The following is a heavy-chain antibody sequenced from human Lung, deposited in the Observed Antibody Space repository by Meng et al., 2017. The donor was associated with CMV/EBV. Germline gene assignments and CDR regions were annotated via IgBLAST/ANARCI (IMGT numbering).Heavy chain of an antibody. CDR1: GGSISSGDFY. V-gene: IGHV4-30-4*08. CDR2: VHHSRGT. D-gene: IGHD2-2*01. CDR3: AREPPDYCTSASCDYFDY. Sequence: SETLSLXCTVSGGSISSGDFYWTWIRQSPGKGLEWIGYVHHSRGTYYNPSLRSRVVISAETSQNQFSLRLTSVTAADTAMYYCAREPPDYCTSASCDYFDYXGQGXLVTVSS. J-gene: IGHJ4*02.